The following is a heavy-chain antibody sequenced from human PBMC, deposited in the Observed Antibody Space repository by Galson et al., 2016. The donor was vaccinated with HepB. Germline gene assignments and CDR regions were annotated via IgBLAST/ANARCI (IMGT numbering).Heavy chain of an antibody. Sequence: SVKVSCKASRGTFSSYSFSWVRQAPGQGLEWMEGIIPIFGTTNYAQKFQGRVTITADESTSTVYMELSSLRSEDTAVYYCARGGKQNNFYYFYGMDVWGQGTTVTVSS. CDR2: IIPIFGTT. CDR1: RGTFSSYS. D-gene: IGHD1-26*01. J-gene: IGHJ6*02. V-gene: IGHV1-69*13. CDR3: ARGGKQNNFYYFYGMDV.